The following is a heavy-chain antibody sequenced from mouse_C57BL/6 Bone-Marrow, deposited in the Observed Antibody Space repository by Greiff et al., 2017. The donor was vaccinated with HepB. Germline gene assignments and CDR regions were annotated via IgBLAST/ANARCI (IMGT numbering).Heavy chain of an antibody. Sequence: VKVVESGAELARPGASVKLSCKASGYTFTSYGISWVKQRTGQGLEWIGEIYPRSGNTYYNEKFKGKATLTADKSSSTAYMELRSLTSEDSAVYFCARPNYYGSSWYFDVWGTGTTVTVSS. D-gene: IGHD1-1*01. CDR1: GYTFTSYG. J-gene: IGHJ1*03. CDR3: ARPNYYGSSWYFDV. CDR2: IYPRSGNT. V-gene: IGHV1-81*01.